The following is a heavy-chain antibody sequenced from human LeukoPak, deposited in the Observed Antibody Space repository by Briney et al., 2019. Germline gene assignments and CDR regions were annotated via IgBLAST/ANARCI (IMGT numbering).Heavy chain of an antibody. D-gene: IGHD1-26*01. CDR3: ARDPYSGSYGDSYYYYMDV. CDR2: ITSTGSYT. Sequence: PGGSLRLSCAASGFTFSSYNMNWVRQAPGKGLEWVSSITSTGSYTFYADSVKGRFTISRDNAKNSLYLQMNSLRAEDTAIYYCARDPYSGSYGDSYYYYMDVWDKGTTVTISS. CDR1: GFTFSSYN. J-gene: IGHJ6*03. V-gene: IGHV3-21*01.